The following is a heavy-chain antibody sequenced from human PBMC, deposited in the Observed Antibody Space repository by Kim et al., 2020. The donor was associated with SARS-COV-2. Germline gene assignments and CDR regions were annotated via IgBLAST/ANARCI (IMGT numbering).Heavy chain of an antibody. CDR3: AKPGGSDHYFEY. Sequence: GGSLRLSCVASGFSFSTHGMHWVRQAPGEGLEWVADISSDPNINYQVDSVKGRFTISRDNSKNTLYLQMNNLRVEDTAVYYCAKPGGSDHYFEYWGEGTRVTVSS. CDR2: ISSDPNIN. J-gene: IGHJ4*02. CDR1: GFSFSTHG. D-gene: IGHD3-16*02. V-gene: IGHV3-30*18.